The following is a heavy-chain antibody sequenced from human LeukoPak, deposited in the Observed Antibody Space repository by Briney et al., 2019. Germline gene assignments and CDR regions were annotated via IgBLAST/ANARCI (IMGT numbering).Heavy chain of an antibody. D-gene: IGHD3-22*01. CDR1: GGSISSGSYY. J-gene: IGHJ4*02. CDR3: ARVDSSGYYPTTVDY. Sequence: SETLSLTCTVSGGSISSGSYYWSWIRQPAGKGLEWIGRIYTSGSTYYNPSLKSRVTISVDTSKNQFSLKLSSVTAADTAVYYCARVDSSGYYPTTVDYWGQGTLVTVSS. CDR2: IYTSGST. V-gene: IGHV4-61*02.